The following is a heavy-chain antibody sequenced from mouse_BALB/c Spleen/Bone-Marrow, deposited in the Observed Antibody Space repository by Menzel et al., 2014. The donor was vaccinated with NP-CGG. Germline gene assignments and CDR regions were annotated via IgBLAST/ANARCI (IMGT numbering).Heavy chain of an antibody. CDR1: GFNIKDYY. J-gene: IGHJ1*01. CDR3: NRYDWYFDV. D-gene: IGHD2-14*01. CDR2: IDPENGDT. V-gene: IGHV14-4*02. Sequence: VQLQQSGAELVRSGASVKLSCTASGFNIKDYYTHWVKQRPEQGLEWIGWIDPENGDTEYAPKFQGKATMTADTSSNTAYLQLSSLTSEDTAVYYCNRYDWYFDVWGAGTTVTVSS.